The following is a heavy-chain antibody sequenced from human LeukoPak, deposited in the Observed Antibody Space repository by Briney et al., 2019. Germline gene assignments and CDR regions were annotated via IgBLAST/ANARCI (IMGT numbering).Heavy chain of an antibody. Sequence: SQTLSLTCAVSGGSISSGGYSWSWIRQPPGKGLEWIGYIYHSGSTYYNPSLKGRVTISVDRSKNQFSLKLSSVTAADTAVYYCARGSGNAWFDPWGQGTLVTVSS. CDR1: GGSISSGGYS. J-gene: IGHJ5*02. CDR3: ARGSGNAWFDP. CDR2: IYHSGST. V-gene: IGHV4-30-2*01. D-gene: IGHD1-1*01.